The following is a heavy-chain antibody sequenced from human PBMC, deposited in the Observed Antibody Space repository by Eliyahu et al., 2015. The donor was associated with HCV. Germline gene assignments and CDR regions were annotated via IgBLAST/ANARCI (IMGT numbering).Heavy chain of an antibody. D-gene: IGHD1-26*01. CDR1: GGSFSNYY. Sequence: QVQLQQWGAGLLKPSETLSLTCAVYGGSFSNYYWSWIRQXPGKGLXWIGEIIHSXSTNYNPSLRSRVTISVDTSKNQFSLKLNSVTAADTAIYYCARAPYSGSDYWGQGTLVTVSS. CDR3: ARAPYSGSDY. CDR2: IIHSXST. V-gene: IGHV4-34*12. J-gene: IGHJ4*02.